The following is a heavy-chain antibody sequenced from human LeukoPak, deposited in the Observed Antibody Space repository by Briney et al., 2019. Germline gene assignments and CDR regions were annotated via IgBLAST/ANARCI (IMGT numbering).Heavy chain of an antibody. Sequence: SETLSLTCTVSGGSISSSSYYWSWIRQPAGKGLEWIGRIYTSGSTNYNPSLKSRVTISVDTSKNQFSLKLSSVTAADTAVYYCARNDLWFGELLQYRAFDIWGQGTMVTVSS. CDR2: IYTSGST. V-gene: IGHV4-61*02. J-gene: IGHJ3*02. CDR3: ARNDLWFGELLQYRAFDI. D-gene: IGHD3-10*01. CDR1: GGSISSSSYY.